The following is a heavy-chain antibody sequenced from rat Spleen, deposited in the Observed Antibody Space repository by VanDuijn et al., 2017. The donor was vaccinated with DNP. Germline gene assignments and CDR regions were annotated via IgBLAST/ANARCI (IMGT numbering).Heavy chain of an antibody. CDR1: GFIFSDYW. V-gene: IGHV5-31*01. CDR2: ISYDGGST. Sequence: EVQLVESGGGPVQPGRSLKVSCVASGFIFSDYWMTWIRQAPGKGLEWVAYISYDGGSTYYRDPVKGRFTISRDNAKSTLYLQMDSLRSEDTATYYCTTDLSGAFDYWGQGVMVTVSS. J-gene: IGHJ2*01. D-gene: IGHD3-1*01. CDR3: TTDLSGAFDY.